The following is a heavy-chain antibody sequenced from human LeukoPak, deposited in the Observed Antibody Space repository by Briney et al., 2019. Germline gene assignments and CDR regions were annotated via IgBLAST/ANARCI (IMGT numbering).Heavy chain of an antibody. Sequence: GESLKISCKGSGYNFTNYWIGWVRQMPGKGLEWMGIIYPGDSDTRYSPSFQGQVTISADKSISTAYLQWSSLKASDTAMYYCASSSAEYYDSSGYPHFYYFDYWGQGTLVTVSS. CDR3: ASSSAEYYDSSGYPHFYYFDY. CDR2: IYPGDSDT. CDR1: GYNFTNYW. V-gene: IGHV5-51*01. J-gene: IGHJ4*02. D-gene: IGHD3-22*01.